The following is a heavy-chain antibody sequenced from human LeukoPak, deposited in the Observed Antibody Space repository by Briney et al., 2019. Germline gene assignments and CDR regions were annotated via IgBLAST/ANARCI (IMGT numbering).Heavy chain of an antibody. V-gene: IGHV3-7*01. CDR1: GFTFSSYG. Sequence: GGSLRLSCAASGFTFSSYGMHWVRQAPGKGLEWVANIREDGGHTNYVDSVKGRFTISRDNAKNSLYLQMNSLRAEDTAVYYCARPLMYYYGSETYFWFDPWGQGTPVTVSS. D-gene: IGHD3-10*01. J-gene: IGHJ5*02. CDR2: IREDGGHT. CDR3: ARPLMYYYGSETYFWFDP.